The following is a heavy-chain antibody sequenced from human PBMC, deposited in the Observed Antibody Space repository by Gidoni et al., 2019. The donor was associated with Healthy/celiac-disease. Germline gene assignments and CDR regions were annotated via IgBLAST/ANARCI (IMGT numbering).Heavy chain of an antibody. V-gene: IGHV1-8*01. Sequence: QVQLVQSGAEVKKPGASVKVSCKASGYTFTSYDINWVRQATGQGLEWMGWMNPNSGNTGYAQKFQGRVTMTRNTSISTAYMELSSLRSEDTAVYYCARTAIAARPGYYYYGMDVWGQGTTVTVSS. CDR3: ARTAIAARPGYYYYGMDV. CDR1: GYTFTSYD. D-gene: IGHD6-6*01. J-gene: IGHJ6*02. CDR2: MNPNSGNT.